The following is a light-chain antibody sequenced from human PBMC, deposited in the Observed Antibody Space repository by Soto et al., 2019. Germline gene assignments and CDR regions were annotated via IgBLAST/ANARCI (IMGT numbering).Light chain of an antibody. V-gene: IGKV1-33*01. Sequence: DIQMTQSPSSLSASVGDRVTITCQASHDINNYLNWYQQKPGKAPKLLIYDASNLKTGVPSRFSGSGSGTDFTFTICNLQHEDIATYYCQQFDDLPFTFGPGTKVDIK. CDR3: QQFDDLPFT. CDR1: HDINNY. J-gene: IGKJ3*01. CDR2: DAS.